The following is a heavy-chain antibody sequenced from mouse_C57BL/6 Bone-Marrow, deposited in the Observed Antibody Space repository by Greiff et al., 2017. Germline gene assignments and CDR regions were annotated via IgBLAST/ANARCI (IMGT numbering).Heavy chain of an antibody. V-gene: IGHV1-82*01. CDR2: IYPGDGDT. J-gene: IGHJ2*01. D-gene: IGHD2-4*01. Sequence: QVQLQQSGPELVKPGASVKISCKASGYAFSSSWMNWVKQRPGKGLEWIGRIYPGDGDTNYNGKFKGKATLTADKASSTAYMQLSSLTSEDSAVYFCSRWRGLRKDYWGQGTTLTVSS. CDR3: SRWRGLRKDY. CDR1: GYAFSSSW.